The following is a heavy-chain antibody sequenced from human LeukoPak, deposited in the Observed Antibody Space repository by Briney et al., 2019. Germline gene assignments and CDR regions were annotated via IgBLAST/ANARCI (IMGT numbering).Heavy chain of an antibody. CDR1: GFTFSSYE. CDR2: ISSRSSYI. D-gene: IGHD3-9*01. CDR3: ARASYYDILTGYYNVYYFDY. V-gene: IGHV3-21*01. Sequence: GGSLRLSCAASGFTFSSYEMNWVRQAPGKGLEWVSSISSRSSYIYYADSVKGRFTISRDNAKNSLYLQMNSLRAEDTAVYYCARASYYDILTGYYNVYYFDYWGQGTLVTVSS. J-gene: IGHJ4*02.